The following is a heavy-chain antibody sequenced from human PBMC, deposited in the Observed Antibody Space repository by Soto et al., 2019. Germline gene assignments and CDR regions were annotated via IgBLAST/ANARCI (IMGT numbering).Heavy chain of an antibody. J-gene: IGHJ4*02. CDR2: VSAGGSST. D-gene: IGHD6-19*01. CDR3: AKGGDSTNHVGVAGEFDY. CDR1: GFTFSTCA. Sequence: EVHLLESGGGLVQPGGSLRLSCAASGFTFSTCAVSWVRQAPGKGLEWVSGVSAGGSSTYFADSVKGRFTIYRDKSKNTLYLQMNSLRAEDAAVYYCAKGGDSTNHVGVAGEFDYWGQGTLVTVSS. V-gene: IGHV3-23*01.